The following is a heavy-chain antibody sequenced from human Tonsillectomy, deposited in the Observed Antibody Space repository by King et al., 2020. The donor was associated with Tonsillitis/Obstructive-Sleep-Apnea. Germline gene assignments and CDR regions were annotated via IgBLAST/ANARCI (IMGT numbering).Heavy chain of an antibody. D-gene: IGHD6-19*01. CDR3: ARHLPSSDSSYYSSMAV. CDR1: GGSIRSSYYY. Sequence: QLQESGPGLVKPSETLSLTCTVSGGSIRSSYYYWGWIRQPPGKGLEWIGYISYDGRTYYSPSLKSRVTISADTSRNQFSLKLTSVTAADTAVYYCARHLPSSDSSYYSSMAVWGKGPTVTVSS. CDR2: ISYDGRT. V-gene: IGHV4-39*01. J-gene: IGHJ6*03.